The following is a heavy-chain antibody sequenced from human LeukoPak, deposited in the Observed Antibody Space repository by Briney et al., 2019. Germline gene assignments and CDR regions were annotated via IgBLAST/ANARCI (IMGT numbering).Heavy chain of an antibody. CDR2: IRYDGSNK. CDR1: GFTFSSYG. Sequence: TGGSLRLSCAASGFTFSSYGMRWVRQAPGKGLEWVAFIRYDGSNKYYADSVKGRFTISRDNSKNTLYLQMNSLRAEDTAVYYCARGCSGGSCYSGGAFDYWGQGTLVTVSS. CDR3: ARGCSGGSCYSGGAFDY. J-gene: IGHJ4*02. D-gene: IGHD2-15*01. V-gene: IGHV3-30*02.